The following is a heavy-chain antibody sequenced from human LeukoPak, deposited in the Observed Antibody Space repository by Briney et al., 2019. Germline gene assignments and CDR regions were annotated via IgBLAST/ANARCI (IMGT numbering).Heavy chain of an antibody. D-gene: IGHD4-17*01. CDR3: ARAGATETTHFDY. CDR2: ISASSGNT. V-gene: IGHV1-18*01. CDR1: GYSFSIFG. J-gene: IGHJ4*02. Sequence: ASVKVSCKASGYSFSIFGMTWVRQAPGQGLEWMGWISASSGNTNYAQKLQGRVTMTTDTSTNTAYMELRSLKSEDTAVYYCARAGATETTHFDYWGQGTLVTVSS.